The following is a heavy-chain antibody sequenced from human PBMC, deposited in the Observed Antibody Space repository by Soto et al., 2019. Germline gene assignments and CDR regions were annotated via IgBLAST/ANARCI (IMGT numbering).Heavy chain of an antibody. CDR3: ARYRTISPVAFDI. Sequence: GASVKVSCKASGYTSPSYDIECVRQATGQGLEWMGWMNPNSGNTGYAQKFQGRVTMTWNTSISTAYMELSSLRSEDTAVYYCARYRTISPVAFDIWGQGTLVTVSS. CDR1: GYTSPSYD. CDR2: MNPNSGNT. D-gene: IGHD3-3*01. J-gene: IGHJ3*02. V-gene: IGHV1-8*01.